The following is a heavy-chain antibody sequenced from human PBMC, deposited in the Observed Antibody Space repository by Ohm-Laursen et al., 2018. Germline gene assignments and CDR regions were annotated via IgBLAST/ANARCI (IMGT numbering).Heavy chain of an antibody. CDR1: GFTFTSYW. Sequence: SLRLSCTASGFTFTSYWMSWARQAPGKGLEWVANMNEIGSEKYFVDSVRGRFTISRDNAKNALYLQMNSLRAEDTGVYYCARGRSGSDPRDYFDYWGQGTLVTVSS. J-gene: IGHJ4*02. V-gene: IGHV3-7*04. CDR3: ARGRSGSDPRDYFDY. D-gene: IGHD1-26*01. CDR2: MNEIGSEK.